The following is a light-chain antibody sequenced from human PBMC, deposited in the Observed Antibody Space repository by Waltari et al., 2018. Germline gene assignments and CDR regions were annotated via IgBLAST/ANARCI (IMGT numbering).Light chain of an antibody. V-gene: IGLV2-14*03. J-gene: IGLJ2*01. CDR1: SSDVGGYEY. CDR3: TSFTSSTTVV. CDR2: DVT. Sequence: QSALTQPASVSGSPGQSITISCTGTSSDVGGYEYVSWYQKHPGKAPKLMIYDVTYRPSGGSVRFSGSKSGNTASLTISGLQAEDEADYYCTSFTSSTTVVFGGGTKLTVL.